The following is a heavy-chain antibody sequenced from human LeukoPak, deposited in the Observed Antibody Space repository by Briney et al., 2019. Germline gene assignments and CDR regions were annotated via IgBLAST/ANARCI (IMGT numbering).Heavy chain of an antibody. J-gene: IGHJ4*02. CDR1: GGSISSSSYY. D-gene: IGHD5-18*01. CDR2: IYYNGRT. CDR3: ARLQLWFRQVDY. V-gene: IGHV4-39*01. Sequence: SETLSLTCTVSGGSISSSSYYWGWIRQPPGQGLEWIGSIYYNGRTYHNPPLKSRVTMSVDTSKNQFSLKLSSVTAADTAVYYCARLQLWFRQVDYWGQGSLVTVSS.